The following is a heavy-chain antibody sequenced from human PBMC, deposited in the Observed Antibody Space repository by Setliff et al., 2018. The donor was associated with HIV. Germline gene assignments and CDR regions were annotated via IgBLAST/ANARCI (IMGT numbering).Heavy chain of an antibody. CDR1: GDSISTSNSY. V-gene: IGHV4-39*07. Sequence: SETLSPTCTVSGDSISTSNSYWGWVRQPPGKGLEWIGSLYYGGSTYYNPSLKSRLTISVDTSKNQFSLKLSSVTAADTAIYYCARSRVRGVIIKGYWGQGTPVTVSS. CDR3: ARSRVRGVIIKGY. D-gene: IGHD3-10*01. J-gene: IGHJ4*02. CDR2: LYYGGST.